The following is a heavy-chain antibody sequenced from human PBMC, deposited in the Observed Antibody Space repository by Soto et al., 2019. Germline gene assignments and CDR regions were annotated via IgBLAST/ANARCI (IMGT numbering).Heavy chain of an antibody. CDR2: IIPNLGIA. D-gene: IGHD5-12*01. CDR1: GGTFSSYT. Sequence: QVQLVQSGAEVKKPGSSVKVSCKASGGTFSSYTISWVRQAPGQGLEWMGRIIPNLGIANYAQKFQGRVXIXAXTSTSTAYMELSSLRSEDTAVYYCARDLGDGYNFGYWGQGTLVTVSS. J-gene: IGHJ4*02. CDR3: ARDLGDGYNFGY. V-gene: IGHV1-69*08.